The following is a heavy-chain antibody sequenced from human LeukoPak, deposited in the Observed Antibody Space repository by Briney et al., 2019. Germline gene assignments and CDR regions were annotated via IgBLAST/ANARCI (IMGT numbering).Heavy chain of an antibody. Sequence: SETLSLTCTVSGGSISSYYWSWIRQPPGKGLEWIGYIYYSGSTNYNPSLKSRVTISVDTSKNQFSLKLSSVTAADTAVYYCARDGLAGRSDAFDIWGQGTMVTVSS. V-gene: IGHV4-59*01. J-gene: IGHJ3*02. CDR1: GGSISSYY. CDR2: IYYSGST. D-gene: IGHD6-13*01. CDR3: ARDGLAGRSDAFDI.